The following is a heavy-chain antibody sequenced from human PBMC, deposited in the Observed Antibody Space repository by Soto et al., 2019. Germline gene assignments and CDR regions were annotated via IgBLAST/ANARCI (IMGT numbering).Heavy chain of an antibody. V-gene: IGHV4-34*01. CDR3: ARGSQAIVVVPAATYYYYGMDV. D-gene: IGHD2-2*01. Sequence: SETLSLTCAVYGGSFSGYYWSWIRQPPGKGLEWIGEISHSGSTNYNPSLKSRVTISVDTSKNQFSLKLSSVTAADTAVYYCARGSQAIVVVPAATYYYYGMDVWGQGTTVTVSS. J-gene: IGHJ6*02. CDR1: GGSFSGYY. CDR2: ISHSGST.